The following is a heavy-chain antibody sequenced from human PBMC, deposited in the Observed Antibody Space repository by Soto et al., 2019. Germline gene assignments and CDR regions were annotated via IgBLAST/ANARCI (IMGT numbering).Heavy chain of an antibody. J-gene: IGHJ3*02. D-gene: IGHD3-22*01. CDR3: ARDDPTYYYDSSGYYPPRAAFDI. Sequence: ASVKVSCKASGGTFSSYAISWVRQAPGQGLEWMGGIIPIFGTANYAQKFQGRVTITADESTSTAYMELSSLRSEDTAVYYCARDDPTYYYDSSGYYPPRAAFDIWGQGTMVTVSS. CDR2: IIPIFGTA. CDR1: GGTFSSYA. V-gene: IGHV1-69*13.